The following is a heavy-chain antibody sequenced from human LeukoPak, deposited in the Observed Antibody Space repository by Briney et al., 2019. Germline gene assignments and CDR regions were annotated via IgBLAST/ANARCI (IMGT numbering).Heavy chain of an antibody. CDR1: GFTFSDYY. D-gene: IGHD5-12*01. V-gene: IGHV3-11*04. CDR2: IGSSGSTI. CDR3: AKAMDVVATISPLDY. J-gene: IGHJ4*02. Sequence: PGGSLRLSCAASGFTFSDYYMSWIRQAPGKGLEWVSYIGSSGSTIYYADSVKGRFTISRDNAKNSLYLQMNSLRVEDTSVYYCAKAMDVVATISPLDYWGQGTLVTVSS.